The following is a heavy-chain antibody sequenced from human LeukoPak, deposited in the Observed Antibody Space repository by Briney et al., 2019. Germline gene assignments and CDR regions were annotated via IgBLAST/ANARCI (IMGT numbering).Heavy chain of an antibody. CDR2: IYYSGST. D-gene: IGHD6-13*01. J-gene: IGHJ4*02. V-gene: IGHV4-59*01. CDR1: GGSISSYY. Sequence: SETLSLTCTVSGGSISSYYWSWIRQPPGKGLEWIGYIYYSGSTNYNPSLKSRGTISVHTSKNQFSMTLSSVTAADTAVYYCAREGSSSGLTFDYWGQGTLVTVSS. CDR3: AREGSSSGLTFDY.